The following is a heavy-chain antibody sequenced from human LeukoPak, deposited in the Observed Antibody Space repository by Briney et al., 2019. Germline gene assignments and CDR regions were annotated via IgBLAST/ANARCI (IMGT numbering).Heavy chain of an antibody. J-gene: IGHJ4*02. CDR1: GFTFSTYW. D-gene: IGHD5-12*01. CDR3: ARDSSPRFSGYDWVY. CDR2: INGDGSQK. Sequence: GGSLRLSCAASGFTFSTYWMSWVRQAPGKGLEWLAHINGDGSQKYYVDPVKGRFTISRDNAKNSLYLQMDSLTAEDTAVYYCARDSSPRFSGYDWVYWGQGTLVTVSS. V-gene: IGHV3-7*01.